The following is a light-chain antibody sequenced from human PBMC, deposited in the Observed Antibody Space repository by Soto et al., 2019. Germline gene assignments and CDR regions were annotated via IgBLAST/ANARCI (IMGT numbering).Light chain of an antibody. CDR1: QSVSGNF. J-gene: IGKJ5*01. CDR3: QQRYRWPPIT. CDR2: GAS. Sequence: EIVMTQSPATLSLSPGERATLSCRASQSVSGNFLAWYQEKPGQAPRLLIYGASSRATGIPDRFSGSGSGTEFTLTISSLQSEDFAVYYCQQRYRWPPITFGQGTRLEIK. V-gene: IGKV3D-15*01.